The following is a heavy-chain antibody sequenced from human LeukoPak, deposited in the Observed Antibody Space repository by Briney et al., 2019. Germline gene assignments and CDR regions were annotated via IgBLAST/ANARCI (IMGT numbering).Heavy chain of an antibody. CDR1: GLTVSNNY. D-gene: IGHD3-3*01. J-gene: IGHJ3*02. Sequence: GGSLRLSCAASGLTVSNNYMSWVRQAPGKGLEWVSVFYGVGSTYYTDSVKGRCTISRDNGKNSLYLQMNSLRAEDTAVYFCARGSRLGVVERDAFDIWGQGTMVTVSS. CDR3: ARGSRLGVVERDAFDI. CDR2: FYGVGST. V-gene: IGHV3-53*01.